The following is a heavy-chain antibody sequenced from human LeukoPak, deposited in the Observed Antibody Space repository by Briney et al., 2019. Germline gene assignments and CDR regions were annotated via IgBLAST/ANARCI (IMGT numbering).Heavy chain of an antibody. CDR2: ISGSGGST. D-gene: IGHD2-2*01. CDR1: GFTFSSYA. V-gene: IGHV3-23*01. CDR3: AKRGCSSPSCYGGGYYFDY. J-gene: IGHJ4*02. Sequence: GGSLRLSCAASGFTFSSYAMSWVRQAPGKGLEWVAAISGSGGSTYYADSVKGRFTISRDNSKNTLYLQMNSLRAEDTAVYHCAKRGCSSPSCYGGGYYFDYWGQGTLVTVSS.